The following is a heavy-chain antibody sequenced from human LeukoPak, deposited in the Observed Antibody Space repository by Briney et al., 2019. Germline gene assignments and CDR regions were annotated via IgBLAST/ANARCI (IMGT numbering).Heavy chain of an antibody. CDR1: GFTFSSYS. V-gene: IGHV3-48*02. J-gene: IGHJ4*02. D-gene: IGHD3-9*01. Sequence: GGCLRLSCAASGFTFSSYSMNWVRQAPGKGLEWVSYISSSSSTIYYADSVKGRFTISRDNAKNSLYLQMNSLRDEDTAVYYCARDGEIPGIFDWLLSWGQGTLVTVSS. CDR2: ISSSSSTI. CDR3: ARDGEIPGIFDWLLS.